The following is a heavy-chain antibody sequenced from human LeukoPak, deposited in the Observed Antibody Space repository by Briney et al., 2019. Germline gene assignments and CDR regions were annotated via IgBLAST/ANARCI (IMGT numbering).Heavy chain of an antibody. CDR1: GFTFSSYW. CDR3: ARVGDSSGYDFDY. J-gene: IGHJ4*02. Sequence: GGSLRLSCAASGFTFSSYWMHWVRQAPGKGLVWVSRINSDGSSTSYADSVKGRFTISRDNAKNTLYLQMNSLRAEDTAVYYCARVGDSSGYDFDYWGQGTLVTVSS. D-gene: IGHD3-22*01. CDR2: INSDGSST. V-gene: IGHV3-74*01.